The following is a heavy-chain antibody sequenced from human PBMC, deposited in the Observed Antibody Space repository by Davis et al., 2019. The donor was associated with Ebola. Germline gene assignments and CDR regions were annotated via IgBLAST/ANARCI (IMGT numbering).Heavy chain of an antibody. V-gene: IGHV1-18*01. Sequence: AASVKVSCKASGYTFTSYGISWVRQAPGQGLEWMGWISAYNGNTNYAQKLQGRVTMTTDTSTSTAYMELRSLRSDDTAVYYCARRGAVLVATTRHYYYYGMDVWGQGTTVTVSS. D-gene: IGHD5-12*01. CDR2: ISAYNGNT. J-gene: IGHJ6*02. CDR3: ARRGAVLVATTRHYYYYGMDV. CDR1: GYTFTSYG.